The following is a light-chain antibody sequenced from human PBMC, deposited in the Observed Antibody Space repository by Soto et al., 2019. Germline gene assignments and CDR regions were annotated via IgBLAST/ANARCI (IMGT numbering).Light chain of an antibody. V-gene: IGKV4-1*01. Sequence: DIVMTQSPDSLAVSLGERATINCKSSQSVLSSSNNRNYLVWYQQKPGQPPRLLIHWASTREFGVPDRFSGSGSGTDFTLTISSLQAEDVAVYYCQQYYSTPRTFGQGTKVDLK. J-gene: IGKJ1*01. CDR1: QSVLSSSNNRNY. CDR3: QQYYSTPRT. CDR2: WAS.